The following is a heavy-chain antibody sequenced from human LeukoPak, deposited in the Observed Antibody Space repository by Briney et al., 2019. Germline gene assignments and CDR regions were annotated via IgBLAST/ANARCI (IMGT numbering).Heavy chain of an antibody. J-gene: IGHJ5*02. CDR1: GYTFTSYG. Sequence: GASVKVSCKASGYTFTSYGISWVRQAPGQGLEWMGWISAYNGNTNYAQELQGRVTMTTDTSTSTAYMELRSLGSDDTAVYYCARSPLYCSGGSCTNWFDPWGQGTLVTVSS. CDR3: ARSPLYCSGGSCTNWFDP. D-gene: IGHD2-15*01. V-gene: IGHV1-18*04. CDR2: ISAYNGNT.